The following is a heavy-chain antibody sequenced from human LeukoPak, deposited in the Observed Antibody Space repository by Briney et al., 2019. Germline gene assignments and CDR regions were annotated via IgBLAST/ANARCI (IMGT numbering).Heavy chain of an antibody. D-gene: IGHD3-10*01. Sequence: GGSLRLSCAVSGFTFRGYTMNWVHQAPGRGVEWVSYISSRRLFIYYTDPQRRGFTISRDNAKTAMYLQMNSLRAEETAMYYCARDKGRGDFDIWGKGTMVTVSS. CDR2: ISSRRLFI. CDR1: GFTFRGYT. CDR3: ARDKGRGDFDI. J-gene: IGHJ3*02. V-gene: IGHV3-21*01.